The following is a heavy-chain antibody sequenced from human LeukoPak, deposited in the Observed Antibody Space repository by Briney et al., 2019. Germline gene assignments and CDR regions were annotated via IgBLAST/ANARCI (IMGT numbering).Heavy chain of an antibody. CDR2: INRSGST. CDR1: GGSFSGYY. CDR3: ARNYDYVGLMDV. D-gene: IGHD3-16*01. V-gene: IGHV4-34*01. Sequence: SETLSLTCAVYGGSFSGYYWSWIRQPPGKGLEWIGEINRSGSTNYNPSLKSRVTISVDTSKNQFSLKLGSVTAADTAVYYCARNYDYVGLMDVWGKGTTVTVSS. J-gene: IGHJ6*03.